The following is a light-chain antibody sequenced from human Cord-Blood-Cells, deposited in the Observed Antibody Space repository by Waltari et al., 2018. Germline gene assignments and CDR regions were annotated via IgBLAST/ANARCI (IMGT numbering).Light chain of an antibody. CDR3: QQSYSTPQT. CDR1: QSVSSSY. Sequence: DIGLTQPPGPLPFSPVERATLPCRASQSVSSSYLAWYQQKPGQAPRLLIYGASSRATGIPDRFSGSGSGTDFTLTISSLQPEDFATYYCQQSYSTPQTFGQGTKVEIK. V-gene: IGKV3-20*01. J-gene: IGKJ1*01. CDR2: GAS.